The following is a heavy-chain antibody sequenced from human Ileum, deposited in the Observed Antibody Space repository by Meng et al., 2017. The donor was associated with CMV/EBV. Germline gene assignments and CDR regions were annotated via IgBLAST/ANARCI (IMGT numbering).Heavy chain of an antibody. D-gene: IGHD2-8*02. Sequence: LSFAVSRDSITPHPYWSWVRQPPGKGLEWIGEISHGGRTKYNPSLQSRVTISVDKTKNYFSLELTSVTAADTGVYFCARSPGYWSLDYWGQGTLVTVSS. CDR3: ARSPGYWSLDY. V-gene: IGHV4-4*01. CDR1: RDSITPHPY. CDR2: ISHGGRT. J-gene: IGHJ4*02.